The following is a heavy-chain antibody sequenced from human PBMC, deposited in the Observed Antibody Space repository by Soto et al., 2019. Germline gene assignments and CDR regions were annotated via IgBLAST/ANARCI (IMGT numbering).Heavy chain of an antibody. CDR3: AREITYGGGSFSLGL. D-gene: IGHD3-10*01. J-gene: IGHJ4*02. CDR2: INPNNGDT. V-gene: IGHV1-2*06. CDR1: GYFFTSHY. Sequence: ASVKVSCKTSGYFFTSHYIHWVRLAPGRGLEWVGRINPNNGDTNSPQKFQGRVTLTSDTTISTAYMEMRGLTSDDTALYYCAREITYGGGSFSLGLWGQGTLVTVSS.